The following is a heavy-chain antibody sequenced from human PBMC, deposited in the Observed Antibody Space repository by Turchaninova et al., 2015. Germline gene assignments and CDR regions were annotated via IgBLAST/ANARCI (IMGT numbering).Heavy chain of an antibody. CDR1: GGPLTSGGYH. CDR3: ARDHGCSTSSCYLGRFDP. V-gene: IGHV4-31*03. CDR2: ISYSGST. J-gene: IGHJ5*02. D-gene: IGHD2-2*01. Sequence: QVQLQESGPGLVKPSQPLSHTCMVPGGPLTSGGYHWSWIRQYPGKGLEWMGYISYSGSTYYNPSLQSRVSTSVDTSKNQFSRRLSSVTAADAAIYYCARDHGCSTSSCYLGRFDPWGQGTLVTVSS.